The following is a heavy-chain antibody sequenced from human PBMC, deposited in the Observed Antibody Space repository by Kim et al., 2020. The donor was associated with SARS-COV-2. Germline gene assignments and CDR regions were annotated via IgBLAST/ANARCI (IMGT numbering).Heavy chain of an antibody. V-gene: IGHV5-51*01. CDR3: VRCSGGSCYYDY. CDR2: I. D-gene: IGHD2-15*01. J-gene: IGHJ4*02. Sequence: IRSSPSSQGQVTISADKSINTAYLQWSSLKASDTAMYYCVRCSGGSCYYDYWGQGTLVTVSS.